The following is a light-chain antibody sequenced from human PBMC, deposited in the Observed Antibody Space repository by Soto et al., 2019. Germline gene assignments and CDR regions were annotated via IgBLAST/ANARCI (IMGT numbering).Light chain of an antibody. CDR2: DAS. V-gene: IGKV3-11*01. CDR1: QSVSST. CDR3: QQRSGWPRT. Sequence: EIVMTQSPATLSMSLGERATLSCRASQSVSSTVAWYQQKPGQAPRLLMYDASNRATGIPARFSGSGSGTDFTLTISSLEPEDFALYYCQQRSGWPRTFGQGTKVDIK. J-gene: IGKJ1*01.